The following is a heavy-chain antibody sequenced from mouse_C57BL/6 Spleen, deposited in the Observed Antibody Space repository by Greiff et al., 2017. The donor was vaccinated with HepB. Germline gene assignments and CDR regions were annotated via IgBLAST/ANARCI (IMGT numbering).Heavy chain of an antibody. D-gene: IGHD1-1*01. J-gene: IGHJ1*03. CDR3: ALSSYWYFDV. CDR2: IYPGSGNT. CDR1: GYSFTSYY. Sequence: QVQLQQSGPELVKPGASVKISCKASGYSFTSYYIHWVKQRPGQGLEWIGWIYPGSGNTKYNEKFKGKATLTADTSSSTAYMQLSSLTSEDSAVYYCALSSYWYFDVWGTGTTVTVSS. V-gene: IGHV1-66*01.